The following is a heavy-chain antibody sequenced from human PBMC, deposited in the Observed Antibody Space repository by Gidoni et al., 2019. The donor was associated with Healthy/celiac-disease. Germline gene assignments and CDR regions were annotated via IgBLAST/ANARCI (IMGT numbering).Heavy chain of an antibody. CDR1: GFTFSSYA. CDR2: ISGSGGST. CDR3: AKVARPLIAVAGTADY. D-gene: IGHD6-19*01. Sequence: EVPLLESGGGLVQPGGSLRLSCAASGFTFSSYAMSWVRQAPGKGLEWVSAISGSGGSTYYADSVKGRFTISRDNSKNTLYLQMNSLRAEDTAVYYCAKVARPLIAVAGTADYWGQGTLVTVSS. V-gene: IGHV3-23*01. J-gene: IGHJ4*02.